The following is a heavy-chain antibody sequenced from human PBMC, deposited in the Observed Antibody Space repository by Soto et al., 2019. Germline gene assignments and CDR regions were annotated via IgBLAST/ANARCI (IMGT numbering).Heavy chain of an antibody. CDR1: GDSYSISTYS. D-gene: IGHD6-19*01. CDR3: AGMPYTSGPRFDP. CDR2: IYRSGVT. V-gene: IGHV4-30-2*01. Sequence: SETLSLTSNMSGDSYSISTYSWSWIRQPPGKALQWIGFIYRSGVTSYNPSLASRVSISLDRSNNQCSLKLKSVTAADTAVYFCAGMPYTSGPRFDPWGPGTLVTVSS. J-gene: IGHJ5*02.